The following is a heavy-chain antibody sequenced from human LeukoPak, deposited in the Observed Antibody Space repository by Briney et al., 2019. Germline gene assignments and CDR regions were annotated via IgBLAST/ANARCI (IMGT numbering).Heavy chain of an antibody. J-gene: IGHJ6*03. Sequence: GGTLRLSCAASGFTFSSYGMSWVRQAPGKGLEWVSAISGSGGSTYYADSVKGRFTISRDNSKNTLYLQMNSLRAEDTAVYYCARDYMVRREHYMDVWGKGTTVTISS. CDR1: GFTFSSYG. CDR2: ISGSGGST. V-gene: IGHV3-23*01. CDR3: ARDYMVRREHYMDV. D-gene: IGHD3-10*01.